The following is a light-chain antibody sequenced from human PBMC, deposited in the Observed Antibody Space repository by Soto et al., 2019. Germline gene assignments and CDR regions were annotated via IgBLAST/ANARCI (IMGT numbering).Light chain of an antibody. V-gene: IGLV2-11*01. CDR1: SSDVGRSKY. CDR2: DVH. CDR3: CSYAGRDTYVV. Sequence: QSALTQPRSVSGSPGQSVTISCTGTSSDVGRSKYVSWYQQHPGKAPKLIIYDVHERPSGVPDRFSGSKSGNTASLTISGLQAEDEADHSCCSYAGRDTYVVFGGGTKLTVL. J-gene: IGLJ2*01.